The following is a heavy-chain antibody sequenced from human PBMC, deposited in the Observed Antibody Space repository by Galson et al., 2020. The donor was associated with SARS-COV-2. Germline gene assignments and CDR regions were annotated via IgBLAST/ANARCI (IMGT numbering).Heavy chain of an antibody. CDR3: ARESLQQSKGSLYNWFDP. CDR1: GYIFTSYG. V-gene: IGHV1-18*01. Sequence: ASVKVSCKASGYIFTSYGISWVRQAPGQGLEWMGWINAYNGNTNYAQKLQGRVTMTTDTSTSTAYMELRSLRSDDTAVYYCARESLQQSKGSLYNWFDPWGQGTLVTVSS. D-gene: IGHD3-10*01. CDR2: INAYNGNT. J-gene: IGHJ5*02.